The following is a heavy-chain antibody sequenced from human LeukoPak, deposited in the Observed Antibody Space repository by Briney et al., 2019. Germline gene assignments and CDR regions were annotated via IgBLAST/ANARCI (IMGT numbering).Heavy chain of an antibody. V-gene: IGHV1-2*02. D-gene: IGHD2-15*01. CDR1: GSTFTGYY. J-gene: IGHJ6*02. CDR2: INPNNGGT. CDR3: ARGLWSCSGGSCYPWDGMDV. Sequence: ASVKVSCKTSGSTFTGYYFHWVRQAPGQGLEWMGWINPNNGGTNYAQKFQGRVTMTRDTSFTSAYMEVSRLISDDTAVYYCARGLWSCSGGSCYPWDGMDVWGQGTTVTVSS.